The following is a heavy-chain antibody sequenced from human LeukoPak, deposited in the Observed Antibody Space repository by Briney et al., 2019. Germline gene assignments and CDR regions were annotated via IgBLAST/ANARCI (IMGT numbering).Heavy chain of an antibody. J-gene: IGHJ3*02. Sequence: SETLSLTCTVSGGSISSYYWSWIRQPAGKGLEWIGRIYTSGSTNYNPSLKSRVTISVDTSKNQFSLKLSSVTAADTAVYYCARHGNYDYVWGSYRYTIGGAFDIWGQGTMVTVSS. CDR3: ARHGNYDYVWGSYRYTIGGAFDI. V-gene: IGHV4-4*07. CDR2: IYTSGST. CDR1: GGSISSYY. D-gene: IGHD3-16*02.